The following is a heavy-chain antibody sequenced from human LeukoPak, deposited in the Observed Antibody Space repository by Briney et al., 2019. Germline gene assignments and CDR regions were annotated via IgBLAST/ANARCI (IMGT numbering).Heavy chain of an antibody. J-gene: IGHJ4*02. V-gene: IGHV4-4*09. D-gene: IGHD3-22*01. Sequence: PSETLSLTCAVSAASISNYYWSWIRQAPGKGLEWIGYISTSGSTNYNPSLKSRVSISLDTSKNRFSLNLNFVPAADTAVYYCASPRSGYRYTFDYWGQGALVTVSS. CDR1: AASISNYY. CDR3: ASPRSGYRYTFDY. CDR2: ISTSGST.